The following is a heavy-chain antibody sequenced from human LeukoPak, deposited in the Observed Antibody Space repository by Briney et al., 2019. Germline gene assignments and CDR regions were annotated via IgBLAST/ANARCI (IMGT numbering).Heavy chain of an antibody. CDR3: ARDRGSGGNLGYNWFDP. V-gene: IGHV4-4*07. CDR1: GAYISSYY. Sequence: SETLSLTGTVSGAYISSYYWDWIRQPAGMGLEWIGRIYTSGSTDYNPSLKSRVTMSLDTSKNQFSLKLSSVTAADTAVYYCARDRGSGGNLGYNWFDPWGQGTLVTVSS. J-gene: IGHJ5*02. CDR2: IYTSGST. D-gene: IGHD1-26*01.